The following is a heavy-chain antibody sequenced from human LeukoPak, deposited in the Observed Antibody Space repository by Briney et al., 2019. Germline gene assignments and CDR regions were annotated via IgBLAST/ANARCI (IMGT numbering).Heavy chain of an antibody. J-gene: IGHJ4*02. V-gene: IGHV1-69*13. CDR2: IIPIFGTA. D-gene: IGHD3-3*01. CDR1: GGTFSSYA. Sequence: SVKVSCKASGGTFSSYAISWVRQAPGQGLEWMGGIIPIFGTANYAQKFQGRVTITADESTSTAYMELSSLRSEDTAVYYCASGVHASLRFLEWLLLYFDYWGQGTLVIVSS. CDR3: ASGVHASLRFLEWLLLYFDY.